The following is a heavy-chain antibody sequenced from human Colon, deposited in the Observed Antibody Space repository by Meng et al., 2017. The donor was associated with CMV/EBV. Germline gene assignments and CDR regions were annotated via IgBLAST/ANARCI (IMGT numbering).Heavy chain of an antibody. Sequence: QLAAGQSKPSGPLSLAWAVNGGAFSGYYWSWIRQTPGKGLEWIGEINHSGSTNYNPSLKSRVTISVDTSKNQFSLKLSSVTAAETAVYYCASILFAAAAGGRGGYWGQGTLVTVSS. D-gene: IGHD6-13*01. J-gene: IGHJ4*02. CDR3: ASILFAAAAGGRGGY. CDR1: GGAFSGYY. V-gene: IGHV4-34*01. CDR2: INHSGST.